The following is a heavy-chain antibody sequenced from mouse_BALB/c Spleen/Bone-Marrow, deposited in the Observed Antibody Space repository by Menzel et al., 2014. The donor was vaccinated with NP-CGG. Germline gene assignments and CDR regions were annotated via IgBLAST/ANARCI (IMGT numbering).Heavy chain of an antibody. CDR3: ARGVYGYVKYAMDY. Sequence: DVMLVESGGGLVQPGGSRKLSCAASGFTFSSFGMHWVRQAPEKGLEWVAYISGGSSTIYYADTVKGRFTISRDNPKNTLCLQMTSLRSEDTAMYYCARGVYGYVKYAMDYWGQGTSVTVSS. CDR1: GFTFSSFG. J-gene: IGHJ4*01. D-gene: IGHD1-2*01. CDR2: ISGGSSTI. V-gene: IGHV5-17*02.